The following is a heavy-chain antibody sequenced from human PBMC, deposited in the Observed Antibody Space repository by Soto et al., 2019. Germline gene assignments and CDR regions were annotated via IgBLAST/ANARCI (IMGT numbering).Heavy chain of an antibody. Sequence: SETLSLTCAVTGYSISSSFWWGWIRQPPGKGLEWIVYIYYTGTTYYNPSLKSRVTMSVDTSNNQFSLKLKSVTALDTAVYYCARSTGELLSLDPWGQGTLVTVSS. CDR3: ARSTGELLSLDP. CDR2: IYYTGTT. D-gene: IGHD1-26*01. CDR1: GYSISSSFW. J-gene: IGHJ5*02. V-gene: IGHV4-28*01.